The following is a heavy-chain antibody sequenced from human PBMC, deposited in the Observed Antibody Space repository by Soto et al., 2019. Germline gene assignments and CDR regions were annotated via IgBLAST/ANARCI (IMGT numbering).Heavy chain of an antibody. CDR2: ISAYNGNT. CDR1: GYTFTSHG. J-gene: IGHJ4*02. CDR3: ARTRAGIAVAADGY. Sequence: QVQLVQSGAEVKKPGASVKVSCKASGYTFTSHGISWVRQAPGQGLEWMGWISAYNGNTNYAQKFQGRVTMTADTSTSTAYMELRSLRSDDTAVYYCARTRAGIAVAADGYWGQGTLVTVSS. V-gene: IGHV1-18*01. D-gene: IGHD6-19*01.